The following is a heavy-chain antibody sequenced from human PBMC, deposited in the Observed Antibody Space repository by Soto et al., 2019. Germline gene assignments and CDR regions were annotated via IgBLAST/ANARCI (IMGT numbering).Heavy chain of an antibody. CDR1: GGSFSGYY. V-gene: IGHV4-34*01. J-gene: IGHJ6*02. Sequence: SETLSLTCAVYGGSFSGYYWSWIRQPPGKGLEWIGEINHSGSTNYNPSLKSRVTISVDTSKNQFSLKLSSVTAADTAVYYCARLTSMVRGVRIYYYYGMDVWGQGTTVTVSS. CDR2: INHSGST. CDR3: ARLTSMVRGVRIYYYYGMDV. D-gene: IGHD3-10*01.